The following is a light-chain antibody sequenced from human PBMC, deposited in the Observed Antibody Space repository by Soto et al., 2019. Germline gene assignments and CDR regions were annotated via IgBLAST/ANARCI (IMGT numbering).Light chain of an antibody. CDR2: GAS. V-gene: IGKV3-15*01. Sequence: EIVMTQSPATLSVSPGERATLSCRASESVSSNLAWYQQTPGQAPRLLIYGASTRATGIPARFSGSGSGTEFTLTISSLQSEDFAVYYCQEYNNWPPVDSFGQGTKLEI. CDR1: ESVSSN. CDR3: QEYNNWPPVDS. J-gene: IGKJ2*03.